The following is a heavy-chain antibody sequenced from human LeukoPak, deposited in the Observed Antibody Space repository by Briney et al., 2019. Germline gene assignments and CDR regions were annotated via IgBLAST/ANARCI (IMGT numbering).Heavy chain of an antibody. CDR1: GFTFSGAW. Sequence: GGSLRLSFAASGFTFSGAWLHWVGQVPAKGLLGVSGISNDGRIKEYTDSVKGRFTISRDNDKKTVSLQMNSLRAEDTAVYYCTRGPLPAPGIADYWGQGTLVTVSS. D-gene: IGHD6-13*01. J-gene: IGHJ4*02. V-gene: IGHV3-74*01. CDR3: TRGPLPAPGIADY. CDR2: ISNDGRIK.